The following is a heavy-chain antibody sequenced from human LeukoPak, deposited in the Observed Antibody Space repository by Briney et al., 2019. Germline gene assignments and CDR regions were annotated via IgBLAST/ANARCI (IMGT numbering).Heavy chain of an antibody. CDR2: ISDSGST. CDR1: GGSITAYN. Sequence: PSETLSLTCTVPGGSITAYNSSWIRQPPGRGLEWIACISDSGSTNYNPSLKRRVTMPVHKSMPQSSRNLSCATAAHTALYYFVGQGWDYCESWGQGTLVTVSS. V-gene: IGHV4-59*03. CDR3: VGQGWDYCES. D-gene: IGHD6-19*01. J-gene: IGHJ4*02.